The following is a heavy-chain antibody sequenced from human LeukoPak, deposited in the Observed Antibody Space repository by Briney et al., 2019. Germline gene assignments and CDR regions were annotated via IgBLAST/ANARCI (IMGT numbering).Heavy chain of an antibody. J-gene: IGHJ3*02. Sequence: ASVKVSCKASGYTFTSYDINWVRQATGQGLEWMGWISAYNGNTNYAQKLQGRVTMTTDTSTSTAYMELRSLRSDDTAVYHCARDADWAFDIWGQGTMVTVSS. V-gene: IGHV1-18*01. CDR1: GYTFTSYD. CDR2: ISAYNGNT. D-gene: IGHD2-21*01. CDR3: ARDADWAFDI.